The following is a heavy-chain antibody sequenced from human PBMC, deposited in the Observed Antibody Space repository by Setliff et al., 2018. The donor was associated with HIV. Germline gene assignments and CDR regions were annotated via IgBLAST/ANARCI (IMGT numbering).Heavy chain of an antibody. CDR3: AKRVNGFDP. D-gene: IGHD3-10*01. CDR2: ISGSGGKT. Sequence: GGSLRLSCAASGFTFTNYAMTWVRQAPGEGLEYVSAISGSGGKTYYADSVKGRFTISRDNSKNTLYLQMNSLRAEDTAVYYCAKRVNGFDPWGQGILVTVSS. V-gene: IGHV3-23*01. J-gene: IGHJ5*02. CDR1: GFTFTNYA.